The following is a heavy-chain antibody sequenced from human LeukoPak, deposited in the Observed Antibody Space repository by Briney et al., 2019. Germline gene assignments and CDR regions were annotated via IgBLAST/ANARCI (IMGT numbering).Heavy chain of an antibody. J-gene: IGHJ4*02. D-gene: IGHD2-15*01. V-gene: IGHV3-30*18. CDR1: GYTFTGYY. Sequence: SCKASGYTFTGYYMHWVRQAPGKGLEWVAVISHDGSNKYYADSVKGRFTISRDNSKNTLYLQMNSLRAEDTAVYYCAKGGCSGGSCYINYWGQGTLVTVSS. CDR2: ISHDGSNK. CDR3: AKGGCSGGSCYINY.